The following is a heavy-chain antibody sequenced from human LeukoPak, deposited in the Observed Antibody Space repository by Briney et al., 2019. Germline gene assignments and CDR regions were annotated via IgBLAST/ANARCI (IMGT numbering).Heavy chain of an antibody. CDR3: ARVGSRPRIAAAQVKYGMDV. CDR2: INHSGST. V-gene: IGHV4-34*01. Sequence: PSETLSLTCAVYGGSFSGYYWSWIRQPPGKGLEWIGEINHSGSTNYNPSLKSRVTISVDTSKNQFSLKLSSVTAADTAVYYCARVGSRPRIAAAQVKYGMDVWGQGTTVTVSS. D-gene: IGHD6-13*01. J-gene: IGHJ6*02. CDR1: GGSFSGYY.